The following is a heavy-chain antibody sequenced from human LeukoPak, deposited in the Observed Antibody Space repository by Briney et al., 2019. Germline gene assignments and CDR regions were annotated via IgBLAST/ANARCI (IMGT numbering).Heavy chain of an antibody. D-gene: IGHD1-26*01. CDR1: GFTFSSYW. CDR3: ARNFVGTSTSDFDS. J-gene: IGHJ4*02. CDR2: IREDGTIT. Sequence: PGGSLRLSCAASGFTFSSYWMHWVRQVPGKGLVWVSRIREDGTITNYEDSVKGRFTIFSDNARNTLYLQMHSLRAEDTAIYYCARNFVGTSTSDFDSWGQGTQVTVSS. V-gene: IGHV3-74*01.